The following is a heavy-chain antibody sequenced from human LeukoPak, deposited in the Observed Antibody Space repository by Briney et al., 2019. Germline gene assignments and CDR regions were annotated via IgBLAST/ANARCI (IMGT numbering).Heavy chain of an antibody. CDR2: ISSSSSYI. J-gene: IGHJ6*03. D-gene: IGHD3-3*01. V-gene: IGHV3-21*01. Sequence: PGGSLRLSCAASGFTFSSYSMNWVRQAPGKGLEWVSSISSSSSYIYYADSVKGRFTISRDNAKNSLYLQMNSLRAEDTAVYYCASQGYDFWSGYYTSWHYYYMDVWGKGTTVTVSS. CDR3: ASQGYDFWSGYYTSWHYYYMDV. CDR1: GFTFSSYS.